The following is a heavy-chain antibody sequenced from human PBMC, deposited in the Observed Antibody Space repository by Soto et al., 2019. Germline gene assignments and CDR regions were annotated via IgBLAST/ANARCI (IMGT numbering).Heavy chain of an antibody. Sequence: GAPVKVSCKASGYTLTCYSMHWARHAPGQGLEWMGWINPNSGGTNYAQKFQGWVTMTRDTSISTAYMELSRLRSDDTAVYYCARDLGQWELLDYYYGMDVWGQGTTVTVSS. CDR3: ARDLGQWELLDYYYGMDV. CDR1: GYTLTCYS. CDR2: INPNSGGT. D-gene: IGHD1-26*01. J-gene: IGHJ6*02. V-gene: IGHV1-2*04.